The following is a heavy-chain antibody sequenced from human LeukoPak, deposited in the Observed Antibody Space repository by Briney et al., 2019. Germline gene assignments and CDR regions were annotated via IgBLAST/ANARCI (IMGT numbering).Heavy chain of an antibody. CDR3: AHNTWGPAHY. J-gene: IGHJ4*02. V-gene: IGHV2-5*02. D-gene: IGHD7-27*01. CDR1: GFSLTTTGVG. Sequence: SGPTLVNPTQTLTLTCSFSGFSLTTTGVGVGWIRQPPGKALEWLALIYWDDNKRYSPSLKSRLTIIKDSSKNQVVLIMTNMDPVDTGTYYYAHNTWGPAHYWGQGILVTVSS. CDR2: IYWDDNK.